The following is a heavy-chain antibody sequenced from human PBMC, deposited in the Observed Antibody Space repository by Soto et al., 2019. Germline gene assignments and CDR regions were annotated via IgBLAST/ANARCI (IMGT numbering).Heavy chain of an antibody. V-gene: IGHV3-30*18. CDR2: ISYDGSNK. Sequence: GGSLRLSCAASGFTFSSYGMHWVRQAPGKGLEWVAVISYDGSNKYYADSVKGRFTISRDNSKNTLYLQMNSLRAEDTAVYYCAKDRDNYCTNGVCHIYYYYGMDVWGQGTTVTVSS. J-gene: IGHJ6*02. CDR1: GFTFSSYG. CDR3: AKDRDNYCTNGVCHIYYYYGMDV. D-gene: IGHD2-8*01.